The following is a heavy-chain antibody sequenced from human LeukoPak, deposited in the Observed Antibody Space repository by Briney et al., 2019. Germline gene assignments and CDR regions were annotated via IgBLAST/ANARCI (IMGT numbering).Heavy chain of an antibody. Sequence: GGSLRLSCAASGFTVSSNYMSWLRKAPGKGVEWVSVIYSGGSTYYADSVKGRFTISRDNSKNTLYLQMNSLRAEDTAVYYCARGSPYYYDSSGYQPYYYYMDVWGKGTTVTVSS. J-gene: IGHJ6*03. CDR2: IYSGGST. D-gene: IGHD3-22*01. CDR3: ARGSPYYYDSSGYQPYYYYMDV. CDR1: GFTVSSNY. V-gene: IGHV3-53*01.